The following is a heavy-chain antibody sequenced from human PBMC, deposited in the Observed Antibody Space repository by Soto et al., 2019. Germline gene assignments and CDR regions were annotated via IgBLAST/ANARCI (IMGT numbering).Heavy chain of an antibody. Sequence: GGSVEVSCKASGYSFSRYCISWGRQAPGQGLEWMGWISAYNGNKKYAQKLQGRVTMTTDTSTSTAYMELRSLRSDDTAVYYCARDLGQQLVDYWGQGTLVTVSS. V-gene: IGHV1-18*01. CDR1: GYSFSRYC. CDR2: ISAYNGNK. D-gene: IGHD6-13*01. CDR3: ARDLGQQLVDY. J-gene: IGHJ4*02.